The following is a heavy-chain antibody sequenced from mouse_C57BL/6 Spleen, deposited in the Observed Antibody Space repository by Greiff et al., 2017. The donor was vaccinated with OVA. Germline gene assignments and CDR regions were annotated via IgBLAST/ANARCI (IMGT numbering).Heavy chain of an antibody. CDR2: IYPGSGST. V-gene: IGHV1-55*01. J-gene: IGHJ3*01. Sequence: VQLQQPGAELVKPGASVTMSCTASGYTFTSYWITWVKQRPGQGLEWIGDIYPGSGSTNYNGKFKSKATMTVDTTSSTAYMQLSGLTSEDSAGYYCARGAWFAYWGQGTLVTVSA. CDR3: ARGAWFAY. CDR1: GYTFTSYW.